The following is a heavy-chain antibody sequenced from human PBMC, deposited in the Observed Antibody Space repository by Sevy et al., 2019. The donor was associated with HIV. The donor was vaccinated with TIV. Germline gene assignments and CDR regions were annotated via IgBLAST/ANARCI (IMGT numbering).Heavy chain of an antibody. CDR1: GFTFSDYY. CDR2: ISSSASTI. D-gene: IGHD3-22*01. CDR3: ARVREEYYYDSSGSRDAFDI. J-gene: IGHJ3*02. V-gene: IGHV3-11*01. Sequence: GGSLRLSCAASGFTFSDYYMSWIRQAPRKGLELVSYISSSASTIYYADSVKGRFTISRDNAKNSLYLQMNSLRAEDTAMYYCARVREEYYYDSSGSRDAFDIWGQGTMVTVSS.